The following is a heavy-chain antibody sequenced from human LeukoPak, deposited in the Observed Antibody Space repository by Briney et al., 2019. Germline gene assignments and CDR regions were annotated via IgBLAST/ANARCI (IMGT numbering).Heavy chain of an antibody. D-gene: IGHD3-3*01. V-gene: IGHV3-33*01. CDR3: AREASGYYRDF. Sequence: GSSETLSCAASGFTFSAHGMHWVRQAPGKGLEWVAVIWYDGSKQEYAESVKGRFTISRDDSKNTLYLQMNSLRAEDTAVYYCAREASGYYRDFWGQGTLVTVSS. CDR2: IWYDGSKQ. J-gene: IGHJ4*02. CDR1: GFTFSAHG.